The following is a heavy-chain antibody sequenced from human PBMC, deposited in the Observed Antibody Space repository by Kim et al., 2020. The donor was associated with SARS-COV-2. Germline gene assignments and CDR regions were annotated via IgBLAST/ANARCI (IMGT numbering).Heavy chain of an antibody. V-gene: IGHV1-46*01. CDR3: AIPTGYYYDSSGYYNNYYYYYGMDV. CDR1: GYTFTSYY. Sequence: ASVKVSCKASGYTFTSYYMHWVRQAPGQGLEWMGIINPSGGSTSYAQKFQGRVTMTRDTSTSTVYMELSSLRSEDTAVYYCAIPTGYYYDSSGYYNNYYYYYGMDVWGQGTTVTVSS. J-gene: IGHJ6*02. CDR2: INPSGGST. D-gene: IGHD3-22*01.